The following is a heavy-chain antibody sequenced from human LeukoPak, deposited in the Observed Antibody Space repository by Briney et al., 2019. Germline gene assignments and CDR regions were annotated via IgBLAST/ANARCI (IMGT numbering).Heavy chain of an antibody. CDR2: INHSGST. CDR1: GGSFSGYY. CDR3: ARTAYSGSFRYGMDV. Sequence: SETLSLTCAVYGGSFSGYYWSWIRQPPGKGLEWIGEINHSGSTNYNPSLKSRVTISVDTSKNQFSLKLSSVTAADTAVYYCARTAYSGSFRYGMDVWGQGTTVTVSS. J-gene: IGHJ6*02. D-gene: IGHD1-26*01. V-gene: IGHV4-34*01.